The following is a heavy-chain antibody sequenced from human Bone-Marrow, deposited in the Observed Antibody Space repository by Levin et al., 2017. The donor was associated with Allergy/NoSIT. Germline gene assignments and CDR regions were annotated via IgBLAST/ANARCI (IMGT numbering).Heavy chain of an antibody. V-gene: IGHV3-53*01. CDR3: ARGHQHLPGDTDDVPFDF. J-gene: IGHJ4*02. CDR1: GFIVSNQY. CDR2: IYSGGTT. D-gene: IGHD1-1*01. Sequence: GESLKISCAASGFIVSNQYMSWVRQGPGKGLEWVSGIYSGGTTYYADSVKGRFTISRDNSKNGLYLQMNSLRAEDTAVYYCARGHQHLPGDTDDVPFDFWGQGTLVTVSS.